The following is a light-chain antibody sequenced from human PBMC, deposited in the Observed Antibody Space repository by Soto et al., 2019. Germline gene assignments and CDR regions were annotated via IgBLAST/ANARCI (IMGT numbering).Light chain of an antibody. CDR1: SSDVGSYNL. CDR2: EVT. Sequence: QSALTQPASVSGSPGQSITISCIGTSSDVGSYNLVSWYQQHPGKAPKVIIYEVTTRPSGVSGRFSGSKSGNTASLTISGLQAEDEADYYCCSYAGSRTFVVFGGGTQLTAL. V-gene: IGLV2-23*02. CDR3: CSYAGSRTFVV. J-gene: IGLJ7*02.